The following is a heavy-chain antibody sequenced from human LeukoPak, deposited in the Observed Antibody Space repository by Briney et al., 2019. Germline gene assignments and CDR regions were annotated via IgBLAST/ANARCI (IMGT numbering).Heavy chain of an antibody. D-gene: IGHD6-13*01. J-gene: IGHJ6*03. Sequence: ASVKVSCKVSGYTLTESSMHWVRQAPGKGLEWMGGFDPEDGETIYAQKFQGRVTMTEDTSTDTAYMELSSLRSEDTAVYYCATWVSDYYYMDAWGKGTTVTVSS. CDR3: ATWVSDYYYMDA. CDR2: FDPEDGET. V-gene: IGHV1-24*01. CDR1: GYTLTESS.